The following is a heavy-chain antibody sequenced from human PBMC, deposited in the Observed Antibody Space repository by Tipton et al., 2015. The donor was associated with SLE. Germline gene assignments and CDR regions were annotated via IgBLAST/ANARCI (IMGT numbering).Heavy chain of an antibody. D-gene: IGHD3-16*01. CDR2: IYHSGSI. Sequence: TLSLTCVVSGYSITSDNYWDWIRQPPGKGLEWIGSIYHSGSIYYNPSFESRVTLSIDTSKNQFSLKLSSVTAADTAVYYCARRGGVPRGAMLREYWGQGTLVTVSS. V-gene: IGHV4-38-2*01. J-gene: IGHJ4*02. CDR1: GYSITSDNY. CDR3: ARRGGVPRGAMLREY.